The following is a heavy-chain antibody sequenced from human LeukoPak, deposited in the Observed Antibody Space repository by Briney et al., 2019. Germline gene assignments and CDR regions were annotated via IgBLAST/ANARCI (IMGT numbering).Heavy chain of an antibody. CDR3: ARGDRDSPTYYYYYYYMDV. CDR1: GGSFSCYY. J-gene: IGHJ6*03. CDR2: INHSGST. V-gene: IGHV4-34*01. Sequence: PSETLSLTCAVYGGSFSCYYWSWIRQPPGKGLEWIGEINHSGSTNYNPSLKSRVTISVDTSKNQFSLKLSSVTAADTAVYYCARGDRDSPTYYYYYYYMDVWGKGTTVTVSS. D-gene: IGHD2-15*01.